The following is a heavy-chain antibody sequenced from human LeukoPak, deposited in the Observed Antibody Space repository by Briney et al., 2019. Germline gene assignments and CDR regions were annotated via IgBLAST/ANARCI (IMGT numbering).Heavy chain of an antibody. CDR3: ARAARKVRGYSGYDLFDY. CDR2: IIPIFGTA. CDR1: GYTFTGYY. V-gene: IGHV1-69*13. J-gene: IGHJ4*02. Sequence: ASVKVSCKASGYTFTGYYIHWVRQAPGQGLEWMGGIIPIFGTANYAQKFQGRVTITADESTSTAYMELSSLRSEDTAVYYCARAARKVRGYSGYDLFDYWGQGTLVTVSS. D-gene: IGHD5-12*01.